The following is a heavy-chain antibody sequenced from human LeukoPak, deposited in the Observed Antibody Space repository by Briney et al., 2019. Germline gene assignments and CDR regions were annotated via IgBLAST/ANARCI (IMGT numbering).Heavy chain of an antibody. J-gene: IGHJ4*02. V-gene: IGHV1-2*02. D-gene: IGHD3-10*01. Sequence: ASVKVSCKASGYTFTGYYMHWVRQAPGQGLEWMGWINPNSGGTNYAQKFQGRVTMTRDTSISTAYMELSRLRSDDTAVYYCRTLYGSGNPYYFDYWGQGTLVTVSS. CDR3: RTLYGSGNPYYFDY. CDR1: GYTFTGYY. CDR2: INPNSGGT.